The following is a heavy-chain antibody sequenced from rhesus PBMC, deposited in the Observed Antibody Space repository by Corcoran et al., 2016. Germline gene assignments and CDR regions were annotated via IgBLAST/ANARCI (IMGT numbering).Heavy chain of an antibody. V-gene: IGHV4-160*01. CDR2: IYGSSGST. CDR3: ARLITVTITNAFDF. CDR1: GGSISSNY. Sequence: QVQLQESGPGLVKPSETLSLTCAVSGGSISSNYWSWISQPPGKGLEWIWYIYGSSGSTYYNHSLKSRVTISTATSKNQFSLKLHSVTAADTSVYYCARLITVTITNAFDFWGQGLRVTVSS. J-gene: IGHJ3*01. D-gene: IGHD3-9*01.